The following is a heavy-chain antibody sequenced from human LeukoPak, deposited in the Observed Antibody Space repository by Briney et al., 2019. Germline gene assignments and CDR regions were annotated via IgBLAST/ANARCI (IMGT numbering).Heavy chain of an antibody. CDR3: GGDAFDI. J-gene: IGHJ3*02. CDR1: GGSISSSSYY. V-gene: IGHV4-39*07. D-gene: IGHD2-15*01. Sequence: SETLSLTCTVSGGSISSSSYYWGWIRQPPGKGLEWIGRIYTRGSTNYNPSLKSRVTMSVDTSKNQFSLYYCARGRYCSADICSGGDAFDIWGQGTMVSVSS. CDR2: IYTRGST.